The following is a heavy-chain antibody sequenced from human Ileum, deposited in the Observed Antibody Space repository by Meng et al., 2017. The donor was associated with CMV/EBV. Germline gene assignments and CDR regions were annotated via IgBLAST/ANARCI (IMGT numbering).Heavy chain of an antibody. Sequence: GGSLRLSCAASGFTLSSNYMNWVRQAPGKGLEWVSLIYSCGDTYYADSVKGRFTISRDNSKNTLHLQMNSLSAGDTAVYYCARAGGYAGPLSYWGQGTLVTVSS. D-gene: IGHD1-1*01. CDR3: ARAGGYAGPLSY. V-gene: IGHV3-53*01. CDR2: IYSCGDT. J-gene: IGHJ4*02. CDR1: GFTLSSNY.